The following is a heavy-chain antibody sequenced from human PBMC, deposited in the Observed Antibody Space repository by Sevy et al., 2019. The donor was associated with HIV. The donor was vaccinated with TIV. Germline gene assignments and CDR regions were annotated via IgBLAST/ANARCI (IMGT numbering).Heavy chain of an antibody. V-gene: IGHV3-30-3*01. J-gene: IGHJ4*02. CDR2: ISYDGSNK. CDR3: ARDPAGYYYDSSGPKGALDY. CDR1: GFTFSSYA. Sequence: GGSLRLSCAASGFTFSSYAMHWVRQAPGKGLEWVAIISYDGSNKYYEDSVKGRFTISRDNSKSTLYLHMNSLRAEDTALYYCARDPAGYYYDSSGPKGALDYWGQGTLVTVSS. D-gene: IGHD3-22*01.